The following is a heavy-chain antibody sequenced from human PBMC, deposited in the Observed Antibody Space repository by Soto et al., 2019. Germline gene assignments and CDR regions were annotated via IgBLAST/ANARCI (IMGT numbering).Heavy chain of an antibody. J-gene: IGHJ1*01. CDR2: INAGNGNT. D-gene: IGHD2-15*01. CDR1: GYTFTSYA. V-gene: IGHV1-3*01. Sequence: QVQLVQSGAEVRKPGASVKVYCKASGYTFTSYAVHWVRQAPGQSLEWMGWINAGNGNTKYSQRFQDRVTITRDTSASTGYMELRSLRSEDTALYYCASGGRRQHWGQGTLVTVSS. CDR3: ASGGRRQH.